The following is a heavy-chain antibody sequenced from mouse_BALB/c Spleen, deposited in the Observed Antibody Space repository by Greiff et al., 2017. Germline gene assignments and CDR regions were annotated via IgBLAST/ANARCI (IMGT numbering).Heavy chain of an antibody. CDR3: ARSWLNFDY. Sequence: VQLKQSGGGLVQPGGSRKLSCAASGFTFSSFGMHWVRQAPEKGLEWVAYISSGSSTIYYADTVKGRFTISRDNPKNTLFLQMTSLRSEDTAMYYCARSWLNFDYWGQGTTLTVSS. CDR1: GFTFSSFG. V-gene: IGHV5-17*02. D-gene: IGHD1-2*01. CDR2: ISSGSSTI. J-gene: IGHJ2*01.